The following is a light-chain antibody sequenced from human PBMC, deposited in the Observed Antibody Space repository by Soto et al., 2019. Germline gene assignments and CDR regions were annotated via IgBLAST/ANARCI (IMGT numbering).Light chain of an antibody. CDR3: SSYSSHNTLGI. CDR1: SSDVGGYKY. V-gene: IGLV2-14*01. J-gene: IGLJ2*01. Sequence: QSALTQPASVSGSPGQSITISCTGTSSDVGGYKYVSWFQQHPGKAPKLMIYEVSNRPSGVSNRFSGSKSGNTASLTISGLQADDEADYFCSSYSSHNTLGIFGGGTKVTVL. CDR2: EVS.